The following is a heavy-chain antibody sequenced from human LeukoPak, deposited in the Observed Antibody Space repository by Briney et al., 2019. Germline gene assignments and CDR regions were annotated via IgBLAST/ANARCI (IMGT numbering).Heavy chain of an antibody. CDR3: ARDTEETGYSSRSGVEY. Sequence: ASVKVSCKASGYTFTSYGISWVRQAPGQGLEWMGWISAYNGNTNYAQKLQGRVTMTTDTSTSTAYMELRSLRSDDTAVYYCARDTEETGYSSRSGVEYWGQGTLVTVSS. J-gene: IGHJ4*02. CDR2: ISAYNGNT. V-gene: IGHV1-18*01. CDR1: GYTFTSYG. D-gene: IGHD6-13*01.